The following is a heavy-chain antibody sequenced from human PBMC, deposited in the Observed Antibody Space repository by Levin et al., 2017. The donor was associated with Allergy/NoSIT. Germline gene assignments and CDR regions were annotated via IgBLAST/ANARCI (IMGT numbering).Heavy chain of an antibody. D-gene: IGHD2-15*01. J-gene: IGHJ3*02. CDR2: LYPTGST. V-gene: IGHV4-61*02. CDR1: CGSISSGGYY. CDR3: ARGHIVVVPALNEAFDI. Sequence: PSETLSLTCTVSCGSISSGGYYWSWIRQPAGKGLEWIGRLYPTGSTAYNPSLKSRVTISLGTSKNQFSLKLNSVTAADTAVYYGARGHIVVVPALNEAFDIWGQGTMVTVSS.